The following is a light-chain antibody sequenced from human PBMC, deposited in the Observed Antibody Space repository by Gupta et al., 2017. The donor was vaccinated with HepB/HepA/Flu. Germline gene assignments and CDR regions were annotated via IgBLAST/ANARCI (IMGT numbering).Light chain of an antibody. CDR3: RQGLQTPST. V-gene: IGKV2-28*01. Sequence: DIVMTQSPLSLPVTPGEPASISCRSSQSRLHSNGYTYLDWYLQKPGQSPRLLIYLGSNRASGVPDRFSGSGSGTDFTLKISSVEAEDVGVYYCRQGLQTPSTFGGGTKVEIK. CDR1: QSRLHSNGYTY. J-gene: IGKJ4*01. CDR2: LGS.